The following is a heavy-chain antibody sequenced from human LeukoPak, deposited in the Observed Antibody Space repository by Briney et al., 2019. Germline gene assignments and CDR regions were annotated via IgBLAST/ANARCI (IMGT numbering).Heavy chain of an antibody. D-gene: IGHD4-17*01. Sequence: SETLSLTCAVSGGSISSGGYSWSWIRQPPGKGLEWIGYIYHSGSTYYNPSLKSRVTISVDRSKNQFSLKLSSVTAADTAVYYCARAAPTGWFDPWGPGTLVTVSS. CDR2: IYHSGST. CDR3: ARAAPTGWFDP. V-gene: IGHV4-30-2*01. CDR1: GGSISSGGYS. J-gene: IGHJ5*02.